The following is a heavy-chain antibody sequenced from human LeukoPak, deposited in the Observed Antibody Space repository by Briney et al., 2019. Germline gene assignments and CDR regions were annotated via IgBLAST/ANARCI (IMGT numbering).Heavy chain of an antibody. CDR3: ARGEDSSGYYSHDALDI. CDR2: IYYSGST. CDR1: GGSISSGDYY. D-gene: IGHD3-22*01. J-gene: IGHJ3*02. V-gene: IGHV4-30-4*01. Sequence: SETLSLTCTVSGGSISSGDYYWSWIRQPPGKGLEWIGYIYYSGSTYYNPSLKSRVTISVDTSKNQFSLKLSSVTAADTAVYYCARGEDSSGYYSHDALDIWGQGTMVTVSS.